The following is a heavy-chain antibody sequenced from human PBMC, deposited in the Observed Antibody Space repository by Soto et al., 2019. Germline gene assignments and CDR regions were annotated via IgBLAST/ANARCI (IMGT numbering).Heavy chain of an antibody. Sequence: QVQLVESGGGVVQPGRSLRLSCAASGFTFSSYGMHWVRQAPGKGLEWVAVIWYDGSNKYYADSVKGRFTISRDNSKNTLYLQRNSLRAEDTAVYYCAREPPVRVRGVTRGTFDYWGQGTLVTVSS. V-gene: IGHV3-33*01. D-gene: IGHD4-4*01. J-gene: IGHJ4*02. CDR1: GFTFSSYG. CDR3: AREPPVRVRGVTRGTFDY. CDR2: IWYDGSNK.